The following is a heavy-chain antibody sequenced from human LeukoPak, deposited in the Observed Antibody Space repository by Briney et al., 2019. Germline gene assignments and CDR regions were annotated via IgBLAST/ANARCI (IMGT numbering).Heavy chain of an antibody. CDR2: ISAHNGKT. Sequence: GASVKVSCKASGYTFTSYGIIWVRQAPGQGLQWMGWISAHNGKTNYAQNLQGRVTMTTDTSTNTVYLELRSLTSDDTAAYYCARAGTTLLLDYWGQGTLVTVSS. D-gene: IGHD4-11*01. J-gene: IGHJ4*02. V-gene: IGHV1-18*01. CDR1: GYTFTSYG. CDR3: ARAGTTLLLDY.